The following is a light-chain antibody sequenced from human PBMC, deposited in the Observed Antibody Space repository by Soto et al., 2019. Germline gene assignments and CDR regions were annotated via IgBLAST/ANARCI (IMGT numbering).Light chain of an antibody. CDR1: QSVSTF. Sequence: ILLALCAAPLSLSPGDRAILSCTVSQSVSTFLAWFQQRPGQPPRLLIYNASNRTTGIPARFSGSGSGTDFTLTISSLEPEDFAGYYCQQRGDWPPITFGQGTRLEIK. CDR2: NAS. V-gene: IGKV3-11*01. CDR3: QQRGDWPPIT. J-gene: IGKJ5*01.